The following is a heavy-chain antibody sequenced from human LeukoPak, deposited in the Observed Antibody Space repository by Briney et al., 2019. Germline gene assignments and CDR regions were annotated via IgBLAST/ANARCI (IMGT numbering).Heavy chain of an antibody. D-gene: IGHD3-22*01. V-gene: IGHV4-34*01. Sequence: SETLSLTCAVYGGSFSGYYWSWIRQPPGKGLEWIGEINHSGSTNDNPSLKSRVTISVDTSKNQFSLKLSSVTAADTAVYYCARARSIYYDSSGYTIWGQGTLVTVSS. CDR1: GGSFSGYY. CDR2: INHSGST. J-gene: IGHJ4*02. CDR3: ARARSIYYDSSGYTI.